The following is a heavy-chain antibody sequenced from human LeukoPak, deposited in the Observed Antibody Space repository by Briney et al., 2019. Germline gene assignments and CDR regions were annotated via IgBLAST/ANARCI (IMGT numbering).Heavy chain of an antibody. CDR1: GYTFTSYG. D-gene: IGHD2-8*01. J-gene: IGHJ5*02. Sequence: ASVKVSCKASGYTFTSYGISWVRQAPGQGLEWMGWISAYNGNTNYAQKLQGRVTMTTDTSTSTAYMELSSLRSEDTAVYYCARGPRYCTNGVCALPYNWFDPWGQGTLVTVSS. CDR3: ARGPRYCTNGVCALPYNWFDP. CDR2: ISAYNGNT. V-gene: IGHV1-18*01.